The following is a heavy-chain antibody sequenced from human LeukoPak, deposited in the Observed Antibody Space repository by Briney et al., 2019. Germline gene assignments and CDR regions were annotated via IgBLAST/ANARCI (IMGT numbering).Heavy chain of an antibody. J-gene: IGHJ4*02. CDR2: IYTSGST. Sequence: SETLSLTCTVSGGSISSYYWSWIRQPAGKGLEWIGRIYTSGSTNYNPSLKSRVTMSVDTSKNQFSLKLGSVTAADTAVYYCAVAAPTEQFVTSLIDYWGQGTLVTVSS. D-gene: IGHD6-19*01. CDR1: GGSISSYY. V-gene: IGHV4-4*07. CDR3: AVAAPTEQFVTSLIDY.